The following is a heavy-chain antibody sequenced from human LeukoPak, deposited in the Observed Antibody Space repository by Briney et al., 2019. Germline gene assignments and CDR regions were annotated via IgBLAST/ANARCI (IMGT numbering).Heavy chain of an antibody. CDR3: ARDRASNYYDCSGYYPSGWFAP. V-gene: IGHV1-2*02. Sequence: ASVTVSCKASGYTFTGYYMHWVRQAPGQGLEWMGWINPNSGGTNYAQKFQGRVTMTRDTSISTAYMELSRLRSDETAVYYCARDRASNYYDCSGYYPSGWFAPWGQGTLVTVSS. CDR1: GYTFTGYY. D-gene: IGHD3-22*01. J-gene: IGHJ5*02. CDR2: INPNSGGT.